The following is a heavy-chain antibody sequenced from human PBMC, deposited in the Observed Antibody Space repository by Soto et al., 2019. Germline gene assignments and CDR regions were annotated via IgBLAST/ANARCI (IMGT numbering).Heavy chain of an antibody. V-gene: IGHV3-33*01. J-gene: IGHJ3*02. Sequence: QVQLVESGGGVVQPGRSLRLSCAASGFTLSSYAMHWVRQAPGKGLEWVASIWYKGVHKYYADSVKGRFTISRDNSKKTMYLQMNSLSAEDTAVYYCAGDVDMGGFEIWGQGTVVIVS. CDR2: IWYKGVHK. CDR1: GFTLSSYA. D-gene: IGHD5-12*01. CDR3: AGDVDMGGFEI.